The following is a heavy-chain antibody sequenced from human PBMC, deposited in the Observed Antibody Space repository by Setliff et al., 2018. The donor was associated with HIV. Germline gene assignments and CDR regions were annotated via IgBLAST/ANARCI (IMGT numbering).Heavy chain of an antibody. V-gene: IGHV4-31*02. CDR1: GGSISSGGYY. CDR3: AREKGRYFDWSHTRDAFDI. D-gene: IGHD3-9*01. Sequence: SETLSLTCTVSGGSISSGGYYWSWIRHHPGKGLEWIGYIHYSGNTYYNPSLKSRLTISVDTSKNQFSLTLISVTSADTAVYYCAREKGRYFDWSHTRDAFDIWGQGTMVTVSS. J-gene: IGHJ3*02. CDR2: IHYSGNT.